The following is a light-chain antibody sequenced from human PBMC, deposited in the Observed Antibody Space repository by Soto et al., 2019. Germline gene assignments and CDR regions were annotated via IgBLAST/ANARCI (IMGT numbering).Light chain of an antibody. CDR3: QQYGSSPIT. CDR2: GES. CDR1: QSIIGAY. J-gene: IGKJ1*01. Sequence: EIVLTQSPGTLSLSPGERATLSCRASQSIIGAYLAWYQQKPGQAPRLLIYGESSRATGIPDRFSGSVSGTDFIFTISRLEPEDFAVYYCQQYGSSPITFGQGTNVEIK. V-gene: IGKV3-20*01.